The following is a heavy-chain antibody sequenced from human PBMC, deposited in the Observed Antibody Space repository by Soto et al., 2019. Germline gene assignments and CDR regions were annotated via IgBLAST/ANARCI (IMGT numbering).Heavy chain of an antibody. Sequence: SETLCLPNSISGGSISSGGYYWSCIRQNTGKGLEWIANIFYAGNTYDNPSLKSRVTVSVDTSKNQFSLKLDSVTAADTAVYYCARQAAAPGIDLWFDPWGQGTLVTVSS. CDR3: ARQAAAPGIDLWFDP. CDR2: IFYAGNT. D-gene: IGHD6-13*01. V-gene: IGHV4-39*01. CDR1: GGSISSGGYY. J-gene: IGHJ5*02.